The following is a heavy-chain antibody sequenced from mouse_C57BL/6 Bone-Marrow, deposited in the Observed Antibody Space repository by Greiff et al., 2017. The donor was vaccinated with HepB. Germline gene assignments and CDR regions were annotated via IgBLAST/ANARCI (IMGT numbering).Heavy chain of an antibody. Sequence: EVKVEESGPGLVKPSQSLSLTCSVTGYSITSGYYWNWIRQFPGNKLEWMGYISYDGSNNYNPSLKNRISITRDTSKNQFFLKLNSVTTEDTATYYCAREGGYYYYGSSFSFDYWGQGTTLTVSS. D-gene: IGHD1-1*01. CDR1: GYSITSGYY. J-gene: IGHJ2*01. CDR3: AREGGYYYYGSSFSFDY. CDR2: ISYDGSN. V-gene: IGHV3-6*01.